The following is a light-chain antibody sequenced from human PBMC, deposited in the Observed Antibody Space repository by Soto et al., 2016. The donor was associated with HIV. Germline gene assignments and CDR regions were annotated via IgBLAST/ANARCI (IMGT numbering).Light chain of an antibody. CDR1: NIGSKS. CDR2: EDS. V-gene: IGLV3-21*03. CDR3: QVWDSNSHHVV. Sequence: SYKLTQPPSVSVAPGKTARITCGGNNIGSKSVHWYQQKPGQAPVLVVYEDSDRPSGIPERFSGSNSGNTATLTISRVEAGDEADYYCQVWDSNSHHVVFGGGTKLTVL. J-gene: IGLJ2*01.